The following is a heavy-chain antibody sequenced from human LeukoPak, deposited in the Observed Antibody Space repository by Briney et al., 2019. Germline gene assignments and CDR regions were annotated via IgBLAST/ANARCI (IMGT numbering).Heavy chain of an antibody. CDR1: GFTFSSYA. V-gene: IGHV3-23*01. D-gene: IGHD3-16*01. CDR2: LTLSGTNT. CDR3: AKDSPLRTSYHGYFDY. J-gene: IGHJ4*02. Sequence: GGSLRLSCAASGFTFSSYAMSWVRQAPGKGLEWVSALTLSGTNTHYADSVKGWFTISRDVSKNTLYLQMNTLRAEDTAVYYCAKDSPLRTSYHGYFDYWGQGTLVTVSS.